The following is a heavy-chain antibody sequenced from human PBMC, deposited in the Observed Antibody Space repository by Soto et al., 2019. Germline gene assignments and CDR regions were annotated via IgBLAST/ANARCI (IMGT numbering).Heavy chain of an antibody. CDR2: ISYDGSNK. CDR1: GFTFSSYA. Sequence: GGSLRLSCAASGFTFSSYAMHWVRQAPGKGLEWVAVISYDGSNKYYADSVKGRFTISRDNSKNTLYLQMNSLRAEDTAVYYCARMPSRANYDHDYWGQGTLVTVSS. D-gene: IGHD3-22*01. V-gene: IGHV3-30-3*01. CDR3: ARMPSRANYDHDY. J-gene: IGHJ4*02.